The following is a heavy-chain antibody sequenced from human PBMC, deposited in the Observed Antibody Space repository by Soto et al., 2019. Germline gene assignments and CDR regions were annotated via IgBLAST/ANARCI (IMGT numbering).Heavy chain of an antibody. CDR2: INAYNGDT. CDR3: ARHRGISSWHTGFDY. D-gene: IGHD6-13*01. V-gene: IGHV1-18*01. J-gene: IGHJ4*02. CDR1: GYSLTSYG. Sequence: ASVKVSCKASGYSLTSYGIAWVRQAPGQGLEWMGWINAYNGDTNYAQKFQGRVTMTTDASTSTAYMELRSLRSDDTAVYYCARHRGISSWHTGFDYWGQGTLVTVSS.